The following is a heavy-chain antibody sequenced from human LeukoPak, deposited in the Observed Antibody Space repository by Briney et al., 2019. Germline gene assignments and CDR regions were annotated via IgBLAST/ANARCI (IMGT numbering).Heavy chain of an antibody. CDR3: ARLPSRGDGLTV. Sequence: PSETLSLTCAVYGGSFSGYYWSWIRQPPGKGLEWIGEINHSGSTNYNPSLKSRVTISVDTSKNQFSLKLSSVTAADTAIYYCARLPSRGDGLTVWGQGTLVTVSS. V-gene: IGHV4-34*01. D-gene: IGHD3-10*01. CDR2: INHSGST. J-gene: IGHJ4*02. CDR1: GGSFSGYY.